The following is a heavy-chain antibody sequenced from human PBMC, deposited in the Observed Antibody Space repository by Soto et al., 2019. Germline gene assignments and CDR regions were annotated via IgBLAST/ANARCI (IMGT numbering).Heavy chain of an antibody. V-gene: IGHV3-64D*06. CDR2: ISSNGGST. CDR3: VKDMSGYCSSTSCPTPYDY. D-gene: IGHD2-2*01. CDR1: GFTFSSYA. Sequence: GGSLRLSCSASGFTFSSYAMHWVRQAPGKGLEYVSAISSNGGSTYYADSVKGRFTISRDNSKNTLYLQMSSLRAEDTAVYYCVKDMSGYCSSTSCPTPYDYWGQGTLVTVSS. J-gene: IGHJ4*02.